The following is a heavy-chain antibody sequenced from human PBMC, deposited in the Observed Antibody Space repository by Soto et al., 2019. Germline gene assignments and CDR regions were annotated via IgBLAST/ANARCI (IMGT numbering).Heavy chain of an antibody. CDR2: ITKTGRST. CDR1: GFSFSNYG. Sequence: EVQLLESGGGLVQPGGSLRLSCATSGFSFSNYGMNWVRQAPGKGLEWVSGITKTGRSTFIADSVRGRFTISRDNWKNIMYLQMNSLRVDDTALYYCTKDAEAYDFAFDKWGQGTMVTVTS. D-gene: IGHD3-3*01. V-gene: IGHV3-23*01. CDR3: TKDAEAYDFAFDK. J-gene: IGHJ3*02.